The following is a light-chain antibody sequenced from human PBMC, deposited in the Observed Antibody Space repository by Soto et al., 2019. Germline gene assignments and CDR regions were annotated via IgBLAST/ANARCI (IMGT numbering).Light chain of an antibody. J-gene: IGLJ7*01. Sequence: QSALPQPASVSGSPGQSITISCTGTSSDVGGFNYVSWYQQYPGEAPKLLIYEVSNRPSGVSNRFSGSKSGTTASLTISGLQTDDEADYYCASYTGRNAWLFGGGTQLTVL. CDR2: EVS. V-gene: IGLV2-14*01. CDR1: SSDVGGFNY. CDR3: ASYTGRNAWL.